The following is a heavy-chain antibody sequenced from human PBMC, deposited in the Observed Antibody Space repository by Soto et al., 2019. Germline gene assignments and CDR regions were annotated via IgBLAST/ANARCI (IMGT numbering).Heavy chain of an antibody. CDR1: GGSISSSNW. CDR3: ARDASGYENWFDP. CDR2: IYHSGST. V-gene: IGHV4-4*02. D-gene: IGHD5-12*01. Sequence: TSETLSLTCAVSGGSISSSNWWSWVRQPPGKGLEWIGEIYHSGSTNYNPSLKSRVTISVDKSKNQFSLKLSSVTAADTAVYYCARDASGYENWFDPWGQGTLVTVSS. J-gene: IGHJ5*02.